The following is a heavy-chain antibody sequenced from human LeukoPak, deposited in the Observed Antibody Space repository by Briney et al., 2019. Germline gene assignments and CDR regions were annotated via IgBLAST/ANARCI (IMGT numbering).Heavy chain of an antibody. J-gene: IGHJ4*02. V-gene: IGHV1-18*04. CDR2: ISAYNGNT. CDR1: GYTFTGYY. Sequence: ASVKVSCKASGYTFTGYYMHWVRQAPGQGLESMGWISAYNGNTNYARKLQGRVTMTTDTSTSTAYMELRSLRSDDTAVYYCARGSGDYSTPLAYWGQGTLVTVSS. D-gene: IGHD4-17*01. CDR3: ARGSGDYSTPLAY.